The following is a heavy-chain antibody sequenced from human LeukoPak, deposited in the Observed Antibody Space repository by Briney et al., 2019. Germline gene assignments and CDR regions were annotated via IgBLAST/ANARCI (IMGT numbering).Heavy chain of an antibody. CDR3: AKDGVGCRSAGCALLG. V-gene: IGHV1-2*02. CDR2: INPNSGGT. Sequence: PGRSLRLSCVAPGFTFSRYAMHWVRQAPGQGLEWMGWINPNSGGTNYAQKFQGRVTMTRDTSISTAYMELSRLRSDDTAVYYCAKDGVGCRSAGCALLGWGQGTLVTVSS. D-gene: IGHD2-2*01. J-gene: IGHJ4*02. CDR1: GFTFSRYA.